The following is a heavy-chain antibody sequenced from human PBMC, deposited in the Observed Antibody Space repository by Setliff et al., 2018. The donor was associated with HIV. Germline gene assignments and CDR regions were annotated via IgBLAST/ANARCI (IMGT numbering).Heavy chain of an antibody. V-gene: IGHV1-18*01. J-gene: IGHJ6*03. CDR1: GYTFSNYG. Sequence: ASVKVSCKASGYTFSNYGITWVRQAPGQGLEWMGWISTYNGNTNYAQKFQGRVTITTDESTSTAYMELSSLRSEDTAVYYCARGRNYDSSGYGDYYYYMDVWGKGTTVTVSS. CDR2: ISTYNGNT. D-gene: IGHD3-22*01. CDR3: ARGRNYDSSGYGDYYYYMDV.